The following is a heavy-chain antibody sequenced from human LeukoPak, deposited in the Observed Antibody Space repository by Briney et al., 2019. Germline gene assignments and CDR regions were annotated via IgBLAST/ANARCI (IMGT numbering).Heavy chain of an antibody. J-gene: IGHJ6*03. V-gene: IGHV3-64*01. CDR2: ISSNGGST. D-gene: IGHD3-16*02. CDR1: GFTFSSYA. CDR3: ARDLSLNSNYYWYMDV. Sequence: GGSLRLSCAISGFTFSSYAMHWVRQAPGKGLEYVSTISSNGGSTYYANSVKGRFTISRDNSKNTLYLQMGSLRAEDMAVYYCARDLSLNSNYYWYMDVWGKGTTVTVSS.